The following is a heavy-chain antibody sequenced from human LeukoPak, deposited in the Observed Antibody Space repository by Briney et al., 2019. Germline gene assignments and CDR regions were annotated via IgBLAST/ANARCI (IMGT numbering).Heavy chain of an antibody. V-gene: IGHV4-59*08. D-gene: IGHD3-22*01. CDR1: GGSISSYY. CDR2: IYYSGST. CDR3: AREKYYYDSSGYQPFDY. J-gene: IGHJ4*02. Sequence: SETLSLTCTVSGGSISSYYWSWIRQPPGKGLEWIGYIYYSGSTYYNPSLKSRVTISVDTSKNQFSLKLSSVTAADTAVYYCAREKYYYDSSGYQPFDYWGQGTLVAVSS.